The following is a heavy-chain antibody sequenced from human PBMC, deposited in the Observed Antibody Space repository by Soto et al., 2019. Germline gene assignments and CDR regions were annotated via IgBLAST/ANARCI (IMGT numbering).Heavy chain of an antibody. Sequence: PSETLSLTCTVSGGSISSYYWSWIRQPPGKGLEWIGYIYYSGSTNYNPSLKSRVTISVDTSKNQFSLKLSSVTAADTAVYYCARDWRGYSGYDRPYYYYYYMDVWGKGTTVTVAS. V-gene: IGHV4-59*01. D-gene: IGHD5-12*01. CDR1: GGSISSYY. CDR2: IYYSGST. J-gene: IGHJ6*03. CDR3: ARDWRGYSGYDRPYYYYYYMDV.